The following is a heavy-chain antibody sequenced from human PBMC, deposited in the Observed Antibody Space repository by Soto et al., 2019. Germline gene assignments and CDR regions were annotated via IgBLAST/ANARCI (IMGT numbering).Heavy chain of an antibody. CDR2: MNPKSGGA. CDR3: TRENIENSDGLYDVFDI. J-gene: IGHJ3*02. V-gene: IGHV1-2*02. CDR1: GYTFTDYY. D-gene: IGHD5-18*01. Sequence: ASVKVSCKTSGYTFTDYYTHWVRQAPGQGLEWMGWMNPKSGGAYFAQKFQGRVTLTRDTSIGTAYIEVNSLTSDDTAVYFCTRENIENSDGLYDVFDIWGPRTTVTLS.